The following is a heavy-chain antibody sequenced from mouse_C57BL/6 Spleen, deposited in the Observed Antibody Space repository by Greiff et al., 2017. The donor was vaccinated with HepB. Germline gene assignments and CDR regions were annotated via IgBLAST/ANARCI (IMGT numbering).Heavy chain of an antibody. D-gene: IGHD2-4*01. Sequence: QVQLQQSGAELAKPGASVKLSCKASGYTFTSYWMHWVKQRPGQGLEWIGYINPSSGYTKCNQKFKDKATLTADKSSSTAYMQLSSLTSEDSAVYYCARHPYDYDGDVDIWGTGTTVTVSS. CDR3: ARHPYDYDGDVDI. V-gene: IGHV1-7*01. CDR2: INPSSGYT. CDR1: GYTFTSYW. J-gene: IGHJ1*03.